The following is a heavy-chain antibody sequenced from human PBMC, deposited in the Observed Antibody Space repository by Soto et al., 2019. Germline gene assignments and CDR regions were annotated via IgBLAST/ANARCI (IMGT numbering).Heavy chain of an antibody. CDR1: GVTFSIYA. V-gene: IGHV1-69*13. Sequence: ASVKVSCKASGVTFSIYAISWVRQAPGQGLEWMGGIIPIFGTANYAQKFQGRVTITADESTSTAYMELSSLRFEDTAVYYCARAYYYDSSATGYFDYWGQGTLVTVSS. CDR2: IIPIFGTA. D-gene: IGHD3-22*01. CDR3: ARAYYYDSSATGYFDY. J-gene: IGHJ4*02.